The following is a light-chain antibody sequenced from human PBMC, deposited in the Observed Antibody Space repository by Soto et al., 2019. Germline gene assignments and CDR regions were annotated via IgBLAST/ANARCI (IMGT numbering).Light chain of an antibody. CDR3: CSYAGSYIYV. J-gene: IGLJ1*01. CDR1: XSXVGGYNY. Sequence: QSALTQPRSVSGSPGQSVTISCXXTXSXVGGYNYVSWYQQHPDKAPKVMIYDVTKRPSGVPDRFSGSKSGNTASLTISGLQAEDEADYYCCSYAGSYIYVFGTGTKLTVL. V-gene: IGLV2-11*01. CDR2: DVT.